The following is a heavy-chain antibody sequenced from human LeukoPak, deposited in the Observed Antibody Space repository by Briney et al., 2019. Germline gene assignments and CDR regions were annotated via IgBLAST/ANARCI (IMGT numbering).Heavy chain of an antibody. D-gene: IGHD6-13*01. CDR1: GFTFSSYA. V-gene: IGHV3-23*01. Sequence: GGSLRLSCAASGFTFSSYAMSWVRQAPGKGLEWVSAISGSGGSTYYADSVKGRFTNSRDNSKNTLYLQMNSLRAEDTAVYYCAKDGYSSSWLNFDHWGQGTLVTVSS. CDR2: ISGSGGST. CDR3: AKDGYSSSWLNFDH. J-gene: IGHJ4*02.